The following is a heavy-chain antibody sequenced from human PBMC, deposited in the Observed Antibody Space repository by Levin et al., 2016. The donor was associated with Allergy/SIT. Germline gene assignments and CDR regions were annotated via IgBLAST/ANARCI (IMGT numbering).Heavy chain of an antibody. CDR3: ARENSSGPPGGFDP. D-gene: IGHD6-19*01. J-gene: IGHJ5*02. CDR2: ISYDGSNK. Sequence: VRQAPGKGLEWVAVISYDGSNKYYADSVKGRFTISRDNSKNTLYLQMNSLRAEDTAVYYCARENSSGPPGGFDPWGQGTLVTVSS. V-gene: IGHV3-30-3*01.